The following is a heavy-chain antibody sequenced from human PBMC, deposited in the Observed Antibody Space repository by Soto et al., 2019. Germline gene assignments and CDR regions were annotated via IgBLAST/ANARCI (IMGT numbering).Heavy chain of an antibody. D-gene: IGHD1-26*01. CDR2: IIPIFGTA. V-gene: IGHV1-69*01. Sequence: QVQLVQSGAEVKKPGSSVKVSCKASGGTFSSYSINWVRQAPGQGLEWMGEIIPIFGTAYYAQKFQGRVTITADESTSTAYMKLSSLRSQDTAVYYCARDGGRHSGGIDYWGQGTLVTVSS. CDR3: ARDGGRHSGGIDY. J-gene: IGHJ4*02. CDR1: GGTFSSYS.